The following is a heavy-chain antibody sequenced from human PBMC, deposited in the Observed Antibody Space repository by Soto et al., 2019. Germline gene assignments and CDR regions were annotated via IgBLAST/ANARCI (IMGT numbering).Heavy chain of an antibody. CDR3: VRLIAGAAPDY. CDR2: IDPSDSYT. V-gene: IGHV5-10-1*01. Sequence: PGESLKISCQASGYSFTTYWISWVRQMPGKGLEWMGRIDPSDSYTNYSPSSQGHVTISVDKSISTAYLQWSSLKASDTAMYYCVRLIAGAAPDYWGKGTLVTVSS. D-gene: IGHD6-13*01. CDR1: GYSFTTYW. J-gene: IGHJ4*02.